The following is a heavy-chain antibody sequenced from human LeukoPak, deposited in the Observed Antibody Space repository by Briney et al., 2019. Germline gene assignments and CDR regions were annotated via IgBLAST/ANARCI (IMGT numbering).Heavy chain of an antibody. J-gene: IGHJ4*02. V-gene: IGHV4-34*01. CDR2: INHSGST. CDR3: ARAVPHGYCSSTSCFKIRDQDFDY. D-gene: IGHD2-2*01. CDR1: GGSFSGYY. Sequence: SETLSLTCAVYGGSFSGYYWSWIRQPPGKGLEWIGEINHSGSTNYNPSLKSRVTISVDTPKNQFSLKLSSVTAADTAVYYCARAVPHGYCSSTSCFKIRDQDFDYWGQGTLVTVSS.